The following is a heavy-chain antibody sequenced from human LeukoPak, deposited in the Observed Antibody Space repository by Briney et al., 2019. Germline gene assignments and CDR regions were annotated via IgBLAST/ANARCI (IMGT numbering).Heavy chain of an antibody. CDR2: INHSGST. J-gene: IGHJ4*02. Sequence: PSETLSLTCAVYGGSFSGYYWSWIRQPPGKGLEWIGEINHSGSTNYNPSLKSRVTISVDTSKNQFSLKLSSVTAADTAVYYCARKGGYSYGYSFDYWGQGTPVTVSS. V-gene: IGHV4-34*01. CDR1: GGSFSGYY. D-gene: IGHD5-18*01. CDR3: ARKGGYSYGYSFDY.